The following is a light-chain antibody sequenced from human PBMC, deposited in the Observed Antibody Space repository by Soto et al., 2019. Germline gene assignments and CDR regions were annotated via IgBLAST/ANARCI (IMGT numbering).Light chain of an antibody. CDR3: QQYDSSPYT. CDR2: GAS. CDR1: QSVSSSY. J-gene: IGKJ2*01. V-gene: IGKV3-20*01. Sequence: EIVLTQSPGTLSLSPGERATLSCRASQSVSSSYLAWYQQKPGQAPRLLIYGASSRATGIPDRFSGSGSGTDSTLTISSLEPEDVAVYYCQQYDSSPYTFGQGTKLEIK.